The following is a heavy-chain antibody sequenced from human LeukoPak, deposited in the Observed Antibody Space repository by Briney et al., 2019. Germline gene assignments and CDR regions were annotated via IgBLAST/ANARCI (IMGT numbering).Heavy chain of an antibody. Sequence: GGSLRLSCAASGFTFNTYWMSWVRQAPGKGLELVANIKQDGSEKYYVDSVKGRFTISRDNAENSLYLQMNSLRVEDTAVYYCARVRYSSSRNAPGYFDYWGQGTLVTVSS. J-gene: IGHJ4*02. CDR3: ARVRYSSSRNAPGYFDY. V-gene: IGHV3-7*01. CDR1: GFTFNTYW. D-gene: IGHD6-13*01. CDR2: IKQDGSEK.